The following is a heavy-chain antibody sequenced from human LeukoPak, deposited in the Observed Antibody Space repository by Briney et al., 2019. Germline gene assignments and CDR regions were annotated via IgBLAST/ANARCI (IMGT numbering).Heavy chain of an antibody. D-gene: IGHD3-22*01. CDR3: AKARVPTGNGYYSD. CDR2: ISDSGGST. CDR1: GFTFNNYA. Sequence: GGSLRLSCAASGFTFNNYAMGWVRQAPGEGLEWVSDISDSGGSTYNADSVRGRFTLSRDNSKNTLYLQMNSLRAEDTAIYYCAKARVPTGNGYYSDWGQGTLVTVSS. V-gene: IGHV3-23*01. J-gene: IGHJ4*02.